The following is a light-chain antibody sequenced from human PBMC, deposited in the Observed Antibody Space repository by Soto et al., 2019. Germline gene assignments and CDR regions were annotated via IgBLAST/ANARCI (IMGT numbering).Light chain of an antibody. V-gene: IGKV1-5*01. CDR2: DAS. Sequence: DIQMTQSPSTLSASVGDRVTITCRASQSISSWLAWYQQKPGKAPKLLIYDASSLESGVPSRFSGSGSGTEFTLTISSLQPDDFATYYCQQYNSYTWTFGKGTQVEIK. CDR1: QSISSW. J-gene: IGKJ1*01. CDR3: QQYNSYTWT.